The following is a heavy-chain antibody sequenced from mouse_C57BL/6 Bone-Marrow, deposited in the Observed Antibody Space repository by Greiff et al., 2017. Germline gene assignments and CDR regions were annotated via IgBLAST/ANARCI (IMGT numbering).Heavy chain of an antibody. CDR1: GYSFTGYY. CDR3: AGSTTVVPPYWYFDV. J-gene: IGHJ1*03. V-gene: IGHV1-42*01. CDR2: INPSNGGT. Sequence: EVQLQQSGPELVKPGASVKISCKASGYSFTGYYMNWVKQSPEKSLEWIGEINPSNGGTTYNQKFKAKATLTVDKSSSTAYMQLKSLTSEDSAVYYCAGSTTVVPPYWYFDVWGTGATVTVSS. D-gene: IGHD1-1*01.